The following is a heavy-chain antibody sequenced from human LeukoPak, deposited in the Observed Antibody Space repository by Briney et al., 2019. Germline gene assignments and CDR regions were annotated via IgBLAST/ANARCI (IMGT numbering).Heavy chain of an antibody. CDR3: ARRAGAYSHPYDY. D-gene: IGHD4/OR15-4a*01. V-gene: IGHV3-7*03. Sequence: GSLRLSCAASGFTFSSYWMSWVRQAPGKGLEWVANIKQDGSEKYYVDSVKGRFTISRDNAKNSLYLQMNSLRAEDTALYYCARRAGAYSHPYDYWGQGTLVTVSS. J-gene: IGHJ4*02. CDR2: IKQDGSEK. CDR1: GFTFSSYW.